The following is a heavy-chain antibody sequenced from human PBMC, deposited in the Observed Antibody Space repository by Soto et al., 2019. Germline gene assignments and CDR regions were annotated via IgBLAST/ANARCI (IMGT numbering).Heavy chain of an antibody. J-gene: IGHJ4*02. D-gene: IGHD1-26*01. Sequence: PGRCRRLSCAASGFTFSNYWMHCVRQAPGKGLVWVSRINSDGSSTSYADFDQGRFTISRDNAKNTLFLQVNSLSAEDTAVYYCARGSGTYQLLFDSWGQGTLVTVS. CDR2: INSDGSST. CDR3: ARGSGTYQLLFDS. CDR1: GFTFSNYW. V-gene: IGHV3-74*01.